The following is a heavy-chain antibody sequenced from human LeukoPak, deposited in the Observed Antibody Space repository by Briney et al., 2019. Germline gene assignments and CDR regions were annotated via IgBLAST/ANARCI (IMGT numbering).Heavy chain of an antibody. D-gene: IGHD3-16*02. V-gene: IGHV4-39*07. CDR3: ARGGLSRKNFDY. Sequence: PSETLSLTCTVSGDSISSSRYSWGWIRQPPGKGLEWIGSIYYSGSTYYNPSLKSRVTISVDTSKNQFSLKLSSVTAADTAVYYCARGGLSRKNFDYWGQGTLVTVSS. CDR1: GDSISSSRYS. CDR2: IYYSGST. J-gene: IGHJ4*02.